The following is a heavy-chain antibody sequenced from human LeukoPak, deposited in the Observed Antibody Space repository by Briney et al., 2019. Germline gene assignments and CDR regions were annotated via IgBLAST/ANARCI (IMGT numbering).Heavy chain of an antibody. V-gene: IGHV3-20*04. Sequence: GGSLRPSCAASGLTFDDYCISWVRQAPGKGLEWVSAVNWNGNSTGHADSVKGRFTTSRDNAKNSLYLQMNSLRAEDTALYYCARALGRRRIAAAGMDYFDYWGQGALVTVSS. CDR3: ARALGRRRIAAAGMDYFDY. CDR1: GLTFDDYC. D-gene: IGHD6-13*01. J-gene: IGHJ4*02. CDR2: VNWNGNST.